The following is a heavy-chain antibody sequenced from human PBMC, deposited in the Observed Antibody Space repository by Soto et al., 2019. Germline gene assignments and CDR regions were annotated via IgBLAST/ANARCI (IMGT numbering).Heavy chain of an antibody. D-gene: IGHD6-19*01. CDR3: ARVSAGYWYFDL. CDR2: IYYIGST. J-gene: IGHJ2*01. CDR1: GGSISSYY. V-gene: IGHV4-59*01. Sequence: QVQLQESGPGLVKPSETLSLTCTVSGGSISSYYWSWIRQPPGKGLEWIGYIYYIGSTNYNPSLKSRVTLSVDTSKNQFSLKLSSVTAADTAVYYCARVSAGYWYFDLWGRGTLVTVSS.